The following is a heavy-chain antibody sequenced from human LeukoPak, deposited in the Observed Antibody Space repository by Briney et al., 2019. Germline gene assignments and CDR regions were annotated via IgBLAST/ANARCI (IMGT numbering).Heavy chain of an antibody. CDR3: ARDSTGYSSGWDDY. Sequence: GGSLTLLCALSGLPFSSYGMHWVRQARGKGGEWVSSISSSSSYIYYADSVKGRFTISRDNAKNSLYLQMNSLRDEDTAVYYCARDSTGYSSGWDDYWGQGTLVTVSS. J-gene: IGHJ4*02. V-gene: IGHV3-21*01. CDR2: ISSSSSYI. D-gene: IGHD6-19*01. CDR1: GLPFSSYG.